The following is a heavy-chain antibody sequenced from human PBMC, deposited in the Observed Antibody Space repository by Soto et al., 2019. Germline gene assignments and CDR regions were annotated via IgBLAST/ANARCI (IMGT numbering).Heavy chain of an antibody. V-gene: IGHV4-31*03. D-gene: IGHD2-15*01. J-gene: IGHJ5*02. CDR1: GASISSGAYY. Sequence: QVQLQESGPGLVKPSQTLSLTCTISGASISSGAYYWSWTRQHPGTGLEWIGYIYSNGNTYYSPSLKSRVSISLDTSKNQFSLKLSSVTGADAAVYYCARVGCRGGTCRRIGWFDPWGQGTLVTVSA. CDR3: ARVGCRGGTCRRIGWFDP. CDR2: IYSNGNT.